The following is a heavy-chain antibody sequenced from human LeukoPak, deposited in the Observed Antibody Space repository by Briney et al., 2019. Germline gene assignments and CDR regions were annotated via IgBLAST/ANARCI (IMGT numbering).Heavy chain of an antibody. D-gene: IGHD1-1*01. CDR1: GGTFSSYA. V-gene: IGHV1-69*04. CDR3: ARVEVPGGTTYGMDV. CDR2: IIPILGIA. Sequence: ASVKVSCKASGGTFSSYAISWVRQAPGQGLEWMGRIIPILGIANYAQKFQGGVTITADKSTSTAYMELSSLRSEDTAVYYCARVEVPGGTTYGMDVWGQGTTVTVSS. J-gene: IGHJ6*02.